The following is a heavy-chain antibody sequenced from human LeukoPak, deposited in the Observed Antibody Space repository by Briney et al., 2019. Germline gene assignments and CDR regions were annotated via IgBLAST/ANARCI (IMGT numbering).Heavy chain of an antibody. D-gene: IGHD6-13*01. CDR2: ISYDGSNK. CDR3: AKEIVKYSSSWQHFDY. CDR1: GFTFSSYG. J-gene: IGHJ4*02. V-gene: IGHV3-30*18. Sequence: GGSLRLSCAASGFTFSSYGMHWVRQAPGKGLEWVAVISYDGSNKCYADSVKGRFTISRDNSKNTLYLQMNSLRAEDTAVYYCAKEIVKYSSSWQHFDYWGQGTLVTVSS.